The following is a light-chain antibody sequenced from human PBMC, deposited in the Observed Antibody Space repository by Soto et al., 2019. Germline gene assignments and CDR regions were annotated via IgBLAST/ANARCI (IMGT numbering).Light chain of an antibody. Sequence: SYELTQSPSVSVAPGKTARITCGGNNIGSKSVHWYQQKPGQAPVLVIYYDSDRPSGTPERFSGSNSGNTATLTISRVEAGDEADYYCQVWDSSSDHVVFGGGTKLTVL. CDR1: NIGSKS. V-gene: IGLV3-21*04. CDR2: YDS. CDR3: QVWDSSSDHVV. J-gene: IGLJ2*01.